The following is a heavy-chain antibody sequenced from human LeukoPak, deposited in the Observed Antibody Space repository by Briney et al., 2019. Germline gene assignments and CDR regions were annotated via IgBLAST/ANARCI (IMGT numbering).Heavy chain of an antibody. Sequence: ASVKVSCKAYGYTFTNYYMHWVRQAPGQGLDWMGFINPSGGSTRYAQNFQGRVTMTRDTSTSTIYMELSSLRSEDTAVYYCARDPRGNSVYVFDYWGQGTLVTVSS. V-gene: IGHV1-46*01. CDR3: ARDPRGNSVYVFDY. D-gene: IGHD5/OR15-5a*01. CDR1: GYTFTNYY. CDR2: INPSGGST. J-gene: IGHJ4*02.